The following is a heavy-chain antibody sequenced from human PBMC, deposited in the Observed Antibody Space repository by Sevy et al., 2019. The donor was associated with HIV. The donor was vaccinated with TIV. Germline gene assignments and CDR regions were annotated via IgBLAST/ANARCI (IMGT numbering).Heavy chain of an antibody. Sequence: GGSLRLSCAASGFTFRSYAMHWVRQAPGKGLEWVAVISHDGSNKYYGDSVKGRFTISRDNSKNTLYLQMNSLRAEDTAVYYCARDGDIVVVVGASALFDYWGQGILVTVSS. J-gene: IGHJ4*02. D-gene: IGHD2-15*01. CDR1: GFTFRSYA. CDR2: ISHDGSNK. V-gene: IGHV3-30*04. CDR3: ARDGDIVVVVGASALFDY.